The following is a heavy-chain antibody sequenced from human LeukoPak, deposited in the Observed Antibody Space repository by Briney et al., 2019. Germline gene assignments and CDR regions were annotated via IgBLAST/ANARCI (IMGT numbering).Heavy chain of an antibody. CDR2: IYKSGST. CDR3: AGTIPDSSGNLDAFDI. CDR1: GGSITSYY. Sequence: TSETLSLTCTVSGGSITSYYWSWIRQSPGKGLEWIAYIYKSGSTKYNPSLKSRVTISVDTSKKQFSLRLNSVTAADTAVYFCAGTIPDSSGNLDAFDIWGPGTMIAVSS. D-gene: IGHD4-23*01. J-gene: IGHJ3*02. V-gene: IGHV4-59*01.